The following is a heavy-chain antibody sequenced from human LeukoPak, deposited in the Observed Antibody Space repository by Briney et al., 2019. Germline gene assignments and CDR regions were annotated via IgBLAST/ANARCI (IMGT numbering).Heavy chain of an antibody. CDR3: AKYGSSGWSYWFDP. D-gene: IGHD6-19*01. V-gene: IGHV3-23*01. CDR2: ISGSGGST. Sequence: GGSLRLSCAASGFTFSSHAMSWVRQAPGKGLEWVSAISGSGGSTYYADSVKGRFTISRDDSKNTLYLQMNSLRAEDTAVYYCAKYGSSGWSYWFDPWGQGTLVTVSS. J-gene: IGHJ5*02. CDR1: GFTFSSHA.